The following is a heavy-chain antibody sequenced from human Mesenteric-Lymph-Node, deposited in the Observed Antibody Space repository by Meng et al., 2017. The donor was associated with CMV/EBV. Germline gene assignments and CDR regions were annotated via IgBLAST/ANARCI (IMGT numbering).Heavy chain of an antibody. Sequence: GESLKISCVGSGFTFSSYAMSWVRQAPGKGLEWVSAIFAGGDGTFYADSVKGRFTISRDNSKNTLYLQMNRLRAEDTAVYYCAKTPYYDFWSGYRLEYWGQGTLVTVSS. CDR1: GFTFSSYA. CDR2: IFAGGDGT. CDR3: AKTPYYDFWSGYRLEY. D-gene: IGHD3-3*01. J-gene: IGHJ4*02. V-gene: IGHV3-23*01.